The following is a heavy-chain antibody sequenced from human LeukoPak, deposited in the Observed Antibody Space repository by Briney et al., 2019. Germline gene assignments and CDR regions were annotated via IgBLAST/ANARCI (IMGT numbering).Heavy chain of an antibody. Sequence: SVKVSCKASGGTFSSYAISWVRQAPGQGLEWMGGIIPIFGTANYAKKFQDRVTITTDESTSTAYMELSSLRSEDTAVYSCSAGGAENPYYYYMDVWGKGTTVTVSS. V-gene: IGHV1-69*05. CDR1: GGTFSSYA. J-gene: IGHJ6*03. D-gene: IGHD3-10*01. CDR2: IIPIFGTA. CDR3: SAGGAENPYYYYMDV.